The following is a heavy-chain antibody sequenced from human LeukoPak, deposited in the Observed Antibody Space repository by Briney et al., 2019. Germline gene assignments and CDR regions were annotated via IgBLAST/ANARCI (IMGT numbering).Heavy chain of an antibody. V-gene: IGHV3-9*01. J-gene: IGHJ3*02. D-gene: IGHD3-22*01. CDR3: AKDTTNYYDSSGYYLYAFDI. Sequence: PGGSLRLSCAASGFTFDDYAMHWVRHAPGKGLEWVSGISWNSGSIGYADSVKGRFTISRDNAKNSLYLQMNSLRAEDTALYYCAKDTTNYYDSSGYYLYAFDIWGQGTMVTVSS. CDR1: GFTFDDYA. CDR2: ISWNSGSI.